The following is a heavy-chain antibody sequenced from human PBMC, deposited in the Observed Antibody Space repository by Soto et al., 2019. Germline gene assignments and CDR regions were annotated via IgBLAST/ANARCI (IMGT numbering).Heavy chain of an antibody. CDR3: ARAAPLTIFGVVVVSGHFDY. J-gene: IGHJ4*02. Sequence: SVKVSFQASGGTFSSYAISWVRQAPGQGLEWMGGIIPIFGTANYAQKFQGRVTITADESTSTAYMELSSLRSEDTAVYYCARAAPLTIFGVVVVSGHFDYWGQGTLVTV. CDR1: GGTFSSYA. D-gene: IGHD3-3*01. V-gene: IGHV1-69*13. CDR2: IIPIFGTA.